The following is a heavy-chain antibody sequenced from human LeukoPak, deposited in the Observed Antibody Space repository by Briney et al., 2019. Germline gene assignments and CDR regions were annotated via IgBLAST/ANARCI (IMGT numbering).Heavy chain of an antibody. J-gene: IGHJ5*02. CDR1: GGSISSYY. D-gene: IGHD2-15*01. V-gene: IGHV4-59*01. CDR2: IYYSGST. Sequence: SETLSLTCTVSGGSISSYYWSSIRQPPGKGLEWIGYIYYSGSTNYNPSLKSRVTISVDTSKNQFSLKLSSVTAADTAVYYCARAPVAATYWFDPWGQGTLVTVSS. CDR3: ARAPVAATYWFDP.